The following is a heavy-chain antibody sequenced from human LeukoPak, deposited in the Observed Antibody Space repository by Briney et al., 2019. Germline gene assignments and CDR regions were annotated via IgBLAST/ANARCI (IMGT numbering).Heavy chain of an antibody. Sequence: SETLSLTCSVSGGSISTYYWNWIRQPPGKGLEWIGFVYHSGRTKYNPSLKSRVTISVDTSKNQFSLKLSSVTATDTAVYYCARRGGDTDDFDIWGQGTKVTVSS. J-gene: IGHJ3*02. CDR2: VYHSGRT. CDR3: ARRGGDTDDFDI. V-gene: IGHV4-59*08. CDR1: GGSISTYY. D-gene: IGHD3-16*01.